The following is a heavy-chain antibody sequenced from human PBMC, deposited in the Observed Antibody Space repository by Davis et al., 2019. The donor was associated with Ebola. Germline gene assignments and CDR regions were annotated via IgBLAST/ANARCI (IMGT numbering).Heavy chain of an antibody. Sequence: SVKVSCKASGGTFSSYAISWVRQAPGQGLEWMGGIIPIFGTANYAQKFQGRVTITADESTSTAYMELSSLRSEDTAVYYCARDYRYCSGGSCYYYYGMDVWGQGTTVTVSS. CDR3: ARDYRYCSGGSCYYYYGMDV. CDR2: IIPIFGTA. J-gene: IGHJ6*02. CDR1: GGTFSSYA. V-gene: IGHV1-69*13. D-gene: IGHD2-15*01.